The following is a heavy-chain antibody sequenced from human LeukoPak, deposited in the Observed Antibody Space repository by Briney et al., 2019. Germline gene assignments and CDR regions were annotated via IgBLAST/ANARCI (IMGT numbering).Heavy chain of an antibody. CDR2: INPSGGST. Sequence: ASVKVSCKASGYTFTSCYMRWVRQAPGQGLEWMGIINPSGGSTSYAQKFQGRVTMTRDTSTSTVYMELSSLRSEDTAVYYCAREGDVDTATWYWFDPWGQGTLVTVSS. J-gene: IGHJ5*02. CDR3: AREGDVDTATWYWFDP. D-gene: IGHD5-18*01. CDR1: GYTFTSCY. V-gene: IGHV1-46*01.